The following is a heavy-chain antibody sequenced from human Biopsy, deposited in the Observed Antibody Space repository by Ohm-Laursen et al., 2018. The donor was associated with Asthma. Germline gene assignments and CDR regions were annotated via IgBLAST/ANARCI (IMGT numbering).Heavy chain of an antibody. V-gene: IGHV3-23*01. Sequence: SLRLSCAASGFTFSSSAMSWVRQAPGKGLEWVSAITGGGVTTYYADSARGRFTISRDNSKSTLFLQMDSLSAEDTAVYYCAKYFRGIAVAGDRGFDYWGQGTLVTVSS. CDR3: AKYFRGIAVAGDRGFDY. CDR2: ITGGGVTT. D-gene: IGHD6-19*01. J-gene: IGHJ4*02. CDR1: GFTFSSSA.